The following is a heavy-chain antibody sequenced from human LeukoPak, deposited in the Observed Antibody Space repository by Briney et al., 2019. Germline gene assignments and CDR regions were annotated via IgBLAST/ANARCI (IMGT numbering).Heavy chain of an antibody. V-gene: IGHV4-38-2*02. CDR1: GYSISSGYY. CDR3: ARVESSGWYHYYYMDV. CDR2: IYHSGST. J-gene: IGHJ6*03. D-gene: IGHD6-19*01. Sequence: SGTLSLTCTVSGYSISSGYYWGWIRQPPGKGLEWIGSIYHSGSTYYNPSLKSRVTISVDTSKNQFSLKLSSVTAADTAVYYCARVESSGWYHYYYMDVWGKGTTVTVSS.